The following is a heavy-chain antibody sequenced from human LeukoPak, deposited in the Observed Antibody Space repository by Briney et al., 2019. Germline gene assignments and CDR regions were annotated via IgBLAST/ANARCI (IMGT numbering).Heavy chain of an antibody. D-gene: IGHD4-17*01. CDR1: GGTFSSCA. V-gene: IGHV1-69*05. Sequence: GASVKVSCKASGGTFSSCAISWVRQAPGQGREWMGGIIPIFGTANYAQKFQGRVTITTDESTSTAYMELSSLTSEDTAVYYCARGFPTASSRNTWYWFDPWGQGTLVTVSS. J-gene: IGHJ5*02. CDR2: IIPIFGTA. CDR3: ARGFPTASSRNTWYWFDP.